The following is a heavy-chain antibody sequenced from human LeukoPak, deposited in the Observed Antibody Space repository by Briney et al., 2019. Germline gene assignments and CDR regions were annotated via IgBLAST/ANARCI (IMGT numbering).Heavy chain of an antibody. J-gene: IGHJ4*02. Sequence: ASVKVSCKASGYTFTSYYMHWVRQAPGRGLEWMGIINSSGGSTSYAQKFQGRVTMTRDTSTSTVYMELSSLRSEDTAVYYCARDRPIMMRAVVVYFDYWGQGTLVTVSS. CDR2: INSSGGST. V-gene: IGHV1-46*01. CDR3: ARDRPIMMRAVVVYFDY. D-gene: IGHD3-16*01. CDR1: GYTFTSYY.